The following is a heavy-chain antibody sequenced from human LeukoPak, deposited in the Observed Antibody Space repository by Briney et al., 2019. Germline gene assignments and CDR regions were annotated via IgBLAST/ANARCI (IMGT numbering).Heavy chain of an antibody. V-gene: IGHV3-49*04. J-gene: IGHJ4*02. CDR1: GFTFGDYA. D-gene: IGHD2-2*01. CDR2: IRSKAYGGTP. CDR3: TRTPSAAAPFDY. Sequence: GGSLRLSCTGSGFTFGDYAMSWVRQAPGKGREWVAFIRSKAYGGTPEYAASVKGRFTISRDDSKNIAYVQMNSLRTEDTAVYYCTRTPSAAAPFDYWGQGSLVTVSS.